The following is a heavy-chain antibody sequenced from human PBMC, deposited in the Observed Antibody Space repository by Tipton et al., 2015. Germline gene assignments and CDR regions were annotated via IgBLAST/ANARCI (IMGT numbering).Heavy chain of an antibody. V-gene: IGHV3-53*01. J-gene: IGHJ3*01. CDR1: GFTVTVNY. CDR3: ARGIVGVTSSYVRAFDF. D-gene: IGHD1-26*01. Sequence: SLRLSCAVSGFTVTVNYMTWVRQAPGKGLEWVSVIYSGGGTNYAGSVEGRFTISRDNSKNAVYLQMNKLRAEDTAVYYCARGIVGVTSSYVRAFDFWGQGTMVTVSS. CDR2: IYSGGGT.